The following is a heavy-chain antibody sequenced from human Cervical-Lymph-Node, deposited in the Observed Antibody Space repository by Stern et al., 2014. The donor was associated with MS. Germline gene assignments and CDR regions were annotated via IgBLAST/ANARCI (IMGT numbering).Heavy chain of an antibody. D-gene: IGHD5-18*01. CDR3: ARGSDT. CDR1: GFSFSSYW. Sequence: EVQLVESGGGLVQPGGSLRLSCAASGFSFSSYWMNWVCPAPGKGLEWVAHIKEDGSETYYVDSVKGRFTISRDNAKNSLYLQMNSLRAEDTAVYYCARGSDTWGQGTLVTVSS. J-gene: IGHJ4*02. CDR2: IKEDGSET. V-gene: IGHV3-7*01.